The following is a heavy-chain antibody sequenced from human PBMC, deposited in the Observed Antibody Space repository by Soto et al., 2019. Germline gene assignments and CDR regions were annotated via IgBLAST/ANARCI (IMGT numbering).Heavy chain of an antibody. J-gene: IGHJ4*02. CDR2: IYYSGST. Sequence: QVQLQESGPGLVKPSQTLSLTCTVSGGSISNGGYYWSWIRQHPGKGLEWIGYIYYSGSTYYNPSLKSRLTISVDTSKNQFSLKLSSVTAADTAVYYCARGVTMVRGVIHTPYFDYWGQGTLVTVSS. CDR3: ARGVTMVRGVIHTPYFDY. V-gene: IGHV4-31*03. D-gene: IGHD3-10*01. CDR1: GGSISNGGYY.